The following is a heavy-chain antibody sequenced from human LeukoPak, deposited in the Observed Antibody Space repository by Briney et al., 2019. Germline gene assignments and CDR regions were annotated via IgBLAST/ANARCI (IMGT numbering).Heavy chain of an antibody. J-gene: IGHJ4*02. V-gene: IGHV4-34*01. CDR2: INHSGST. CDR1: GGSFSGYY. CDR3: ARGLIYDFWSGYSLDY. D-gene: IGHD3-3*01. Sequence: SETLSLTCAVYGGSFSGYYWSWIRQPPGKGLEWIGEINHSGSTNYNPSLKSRVTISADTSKNQFSLKLSSVTAADTAVYYCARGLIYDFWSGYSLDYWGQGTLVTVSS.